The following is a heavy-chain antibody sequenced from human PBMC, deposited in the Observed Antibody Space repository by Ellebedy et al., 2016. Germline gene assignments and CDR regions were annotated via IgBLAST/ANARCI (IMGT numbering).Heavy chain of an antibody. CDR1: GIGFSDFF. D-gene: IGHD4-17*01. V-gene: IGHV3-23*01. CDR2: ISAGSDTT. J-gene: IGHJ4*02. CDR3: RQGHYADL. Sequence: GESLKISXAASGIGFSDFFMGWVRRAPGKGLEWVSTISAGSDTTRLADSVKGRFTISRDSFKNSVYLRMNNLRVEDTAVYYCRQGHYADLWGQGTLVTVSS.